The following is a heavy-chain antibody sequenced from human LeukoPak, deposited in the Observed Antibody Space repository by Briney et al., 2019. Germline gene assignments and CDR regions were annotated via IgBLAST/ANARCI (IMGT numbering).Heavy chain of an antibody. J-gene: IGHJ5*02. CDR2: INPSGGST. D-gene: IGHD3-10*01. Sequence: ASVKVSCKASGYTFTSYYMHWVRQAPGQGLEWMGIINPSGGSTSYAQKFQGRVTMTRDTSTSTVYMELSSLRSEDTAVYYCAREEFVDGSGSEIINWFDPWGQGTLVTVSS. CDR3: AREEFVDGSGSEIINWFDP. V-gene: IGHV1-46*01. CDR1: GYTFTSYY.